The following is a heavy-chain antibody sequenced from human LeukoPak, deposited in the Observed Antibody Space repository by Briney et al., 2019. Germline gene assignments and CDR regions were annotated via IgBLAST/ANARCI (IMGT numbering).Heavy chain of an antibody. CDR2: ISSSSSTI. CDR3: ASPAWGTFGGVIA. D-gene: IGHD3-16*02. J-gene: IGHJ5*02. CDR1: GFTFRSYW. Sequence: GGSLRLSCAASGFTFRSYWMSWVRQAPGKGLEWVSYISSSSSTIYYADSVKGRFTISRDNAKNSLYLQMNSLRAEDTAVYYCASPAWGTFGGVIAWGQGTLVTVSS. V-gene: IGHV3-48*01.